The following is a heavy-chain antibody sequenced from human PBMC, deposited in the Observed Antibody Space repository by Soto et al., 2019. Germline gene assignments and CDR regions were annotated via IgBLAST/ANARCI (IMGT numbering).Heavy chain of an antibody. V-gene: IGHV1-18*01. CDR3: ARRDIVVVPDYYGMDV. Sequence: GASVKVSCKASGYTFTSYGISWVRQAPGQGLEWKGWISAYNGNTNYAQKLQGRVTMTTDTSTSTANMELRSLRSDDTAVYYCARRDIVVVPDYYGMDVWGQGTTVTVSS. CDR2: ISAYNGNT. D-gene: IGHD2-2*01. CDR1: GYTFTSYG. J-gene: IGHJ6*02.